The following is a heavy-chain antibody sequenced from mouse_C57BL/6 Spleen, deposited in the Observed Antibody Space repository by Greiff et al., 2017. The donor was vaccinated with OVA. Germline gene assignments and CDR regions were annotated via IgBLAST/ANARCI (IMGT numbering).Heavy chain of an antibody. V-gene: IGHV5-6*02. CDR1: GFTFSSYG. CDR2: ISSGGSDT. J-gene: IGHJ4*01. D-gene: IGHD2-4*01. CDR3: ARDDYDGDYYAMDY. Sequence: EVKLVESGGDLVKPGGSLKLSCAASGFTFSSYGMSWVRQTPDKRLEWVATISSGGSDTYYPDSVKGRFTISRDNAKNTLYLQMSSLKSEDTAMYYCARDDYDGDYYAMDYWGQGTSVTVSS.